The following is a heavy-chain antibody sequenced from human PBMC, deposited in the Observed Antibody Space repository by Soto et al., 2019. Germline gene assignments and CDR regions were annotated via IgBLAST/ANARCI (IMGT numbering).Heavy chain of an antibody. Sequence: SETLSLTCTVSGVSLSSFYWSWIRQSPGKGLEYIGYVHYSGNSNYTPSLKNRVTMSVDTSKNQFSLHLSSVTAADTAIYYCARRRTGRYNWFDPWGQGTLVTVSS. CDR2: VHYSGNS. J-gene: IGHJ5*02. CDR3: ARRRTGRYNWFDP. D-gene: IGHD3-10*01. V-gene: IGHV4-59*01. CDR1: GVSLSSFY.